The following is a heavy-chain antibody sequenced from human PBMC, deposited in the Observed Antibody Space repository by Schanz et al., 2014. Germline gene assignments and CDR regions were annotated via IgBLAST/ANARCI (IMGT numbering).Heavy chain of an antibody. J-gene: IGHJ4*02. CDR3: GSVAVDAAAGGNY. V-gene: IGHV1-18*01. D-gene: IGHD6-13*01. Sequence: QVQLVQSGAEVKKPGASVKVSCKASGYTFISYGINWVRQAPGQGLEWKGCISAYNGNTKYAQKLKGRVTMTTDTYTSTGYMELSSLSSEDTAVYCCGSVAVDAAAGGNYWGQGTLVTVSS. CDR1: GYTFISYG. CDR2: ISAYNGNT.